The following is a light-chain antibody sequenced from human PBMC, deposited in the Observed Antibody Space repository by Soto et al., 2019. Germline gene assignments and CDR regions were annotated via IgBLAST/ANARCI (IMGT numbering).Light chain of an antibody. V-gene: IGKV4-1*01. Sequence: DIVMTQSPDSLAVSLGERTTINCKSSQSVLHSSNNKNYLAWYQQRPRQPPKLLIYWASTRESGVPDRFSGSGSGTDFPLTINSLQAEDVAVYYCQQYYSVPFTFGPGTKVDIK. CDR3: QQYYSVPFT. CDR1: QSVLHSSNNKNY. CDR2: WAS. J-gene: IGKJ3*01.